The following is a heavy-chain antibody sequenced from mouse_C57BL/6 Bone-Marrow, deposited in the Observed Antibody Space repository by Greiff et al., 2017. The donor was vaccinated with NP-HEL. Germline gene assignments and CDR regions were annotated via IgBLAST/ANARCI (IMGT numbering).Heavy chain of an antibody. CDR3: ARSSYDYDGFAY. CDR2: IDPSDSYT. Sequence: QVQLQQPGAELVMPGASVKLSCKASGYTFTSYWMHWVKQRPGQGLEWIGEIDPSDSYTNYNQKFKGKSTLTVDESSSTAYMQLSSLTSEDSAVYYCARSSYDYDGFAYWGQGTLVTVSA. V-gene: IGHV1-69*01. D-gene: IGHD2-4*01. CDR1: GYTFTSYW. J-gene: IGHJ3*01.